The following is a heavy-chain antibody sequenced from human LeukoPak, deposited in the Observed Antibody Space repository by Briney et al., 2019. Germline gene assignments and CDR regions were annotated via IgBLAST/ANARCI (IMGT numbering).Heavy chain of an antibody. J-gene: IGHJ2*01. CDR1: GGSISSGSYY. V-gene: IGHV4-61*02. Sequence: TLSLTCTVSGGSISSGSYYWSWIRQPAGKGLEWIGRIYTSGSTNYNPSLKSRVTISVDTSKNQFSLKLSSVTAADTAVYYCARVSSIVVVPAAIDLWGRGTLVTVSS. CDR2: IYTSGST. D-gene: IGHD2-2*01. CDR3: ARVSSIVVVPAAIDL.